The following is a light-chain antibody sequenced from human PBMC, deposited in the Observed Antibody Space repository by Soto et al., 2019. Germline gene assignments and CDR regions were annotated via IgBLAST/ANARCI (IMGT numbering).Light chain of an antibody. Sequence: QSVLTQPASVSGSPGQSITISCTGTSSTVGGFNVVSWYQQHPGKAPKVIIYEGIKRPSGISNRFSGSNSGSTASLTISGLQAEDEADYYCCSYVRATTYVFGTGTKVTVL. J-gene: IGLJ1*01. CDR3: CSYVRATTYV. CDR2: EGI. V-gene: IGLV2-23*01. CDR1: SSTVGGFNV.